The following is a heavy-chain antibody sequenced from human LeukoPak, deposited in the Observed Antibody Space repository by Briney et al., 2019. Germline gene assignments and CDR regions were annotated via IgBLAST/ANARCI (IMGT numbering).Heavy chain of an antibody. D-gene: IGHD6-13*01. CDR3: AKGLAALGKGESDD. Sequence: GTSLRLSCIASGFIFSSYGMHWVRQAPGKGLEWVAVISYDGSNKYYADSVKGRFKISRDNSKNTLDLQMNSLRIEDTALYYCAKGLAALGKGESDDWGQGTLVTVSS. CDR2: ISYDGSNK. J-gene: IGHJ4*02. V-gene: IGHV3-30*18. CDR1: GFIFSSYG.